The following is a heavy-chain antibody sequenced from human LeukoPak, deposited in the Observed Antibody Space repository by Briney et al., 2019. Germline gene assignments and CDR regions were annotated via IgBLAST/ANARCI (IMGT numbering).Heavy chain of an antibody. CDR3: ARHRHRRGMIVVVSSYFDY. Sequence: SETLSLTCTVSGGSISSYYWSWIRQPPGKGLEWIGYIYYSGSTNYNPSLKSRVTISVDTSKNQFSLKLSSVTAADTAVYYCARHRHRRGMIVVVSSYFDYWGQGTLVTVSS. CDR2: IYYSGST. V-gene: IGHV4-59*08. CDR1: GGSISSYY. D-gene: IGHD3-22*01. J-gene: IGHJ4*02.